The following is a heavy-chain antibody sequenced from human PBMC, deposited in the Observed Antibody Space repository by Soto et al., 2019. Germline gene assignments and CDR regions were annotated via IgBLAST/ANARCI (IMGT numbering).Heavy chain of an antibody. V-gene: IGHV3-7*05. CDR3: AREVSTVGGEFDY. CDR1: GFTFSSYW. Sequence: GGSLRLSCAASGFTFSSYWMSWVCQAPGKGLEWVANIKQDGSEKYYVDSVKGRFTISRDNAKNSLYLQMNSLRAEDTAVYYCAREVSTVGGEFDYWGQGTLVTVSS. D-gene: IGHD3-16*01. J-gene: IGHJ4*02. CDR2: IKQDGSEK.